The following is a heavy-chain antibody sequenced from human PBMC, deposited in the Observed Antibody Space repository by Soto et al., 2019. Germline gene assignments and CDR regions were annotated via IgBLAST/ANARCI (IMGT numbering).Heavy chain of an antibody. D-gene: IGHD2-21*02. CDR1: GYSISSVYY. Sequence: SETLSLTCAGSGYSISSVYYWGWLRQPPGKGLEWIGSIYHSGSTYYNPSLKSRVTISVDTSKKQFSLKLSSVTAADTAVYYCARDCGGDRYSGYYYAMAVLGQGPTVT. J-gene: IGHJ6*02. V-gene: IGHV4-38-2*02. CDR3: ARDCGGDRYSGYYYAMAV. CDR2: IYHSGST.